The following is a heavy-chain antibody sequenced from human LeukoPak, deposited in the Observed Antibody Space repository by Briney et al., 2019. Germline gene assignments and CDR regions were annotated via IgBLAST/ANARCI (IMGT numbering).Heavy chain of an antibody. Sequence: GGSLRLSCAASGFTFSSYAMSWVRQAPGKGLEWVSAISGSGGSTYYADSVKGRFTISRDNSKNTLYLQMNSLRAEGTAVYYCAKSIVGATYNWFDPWGQGTLVTVSS. V-gene: IGHV3-23*01. J-gene: IGHJ5*02. CDR1: GFTFSSYA. CDR2: ISGSGGST. D-gene: IGHD1-26*01. CDR3: AKSIVGATYNWFDP.